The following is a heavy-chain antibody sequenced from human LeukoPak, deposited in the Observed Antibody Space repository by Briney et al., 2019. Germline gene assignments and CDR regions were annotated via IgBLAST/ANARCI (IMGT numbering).Heavy chain of an antibody. J-gene: IGHJ6*02. CDR1: GYTFTRSA. V-gene: IGHV1-3*04. CDR3: ARDEVDYYGMDV. D-gene: IGHD3-10*01. Sequence: ASVKVSCKASGYTFTRSALHWERQAPGQRLEWMGWTSNYNGNTKYSEKFQGRVTITRDTSANIVYMELNSLRSQDTGVYYCARDEVDYYGMDVWGQGTTITVSS. CDR2: TSNYNGNT.